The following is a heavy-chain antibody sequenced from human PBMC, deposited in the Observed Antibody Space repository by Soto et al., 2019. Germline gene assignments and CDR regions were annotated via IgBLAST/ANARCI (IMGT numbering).Heavy chain of an antibody. CDR3: ARDPNGYYFDY. Sequence: GGSLRLSCAASGFTFSSYSMNWVRQAPGKGLEWVSYISSSSTIYYADSVKGRFTISRDNAKNSLYLQMNSLRDEDTAVYYCARDPNGYYFDYWGQGTLVTVSS. V-gene: IGHV3-48*02. J-gene: IGHJ4*02. CDR2: ISSSSTI. D-gene: IGHD1-26*01. CDR1: GFTFSSYS.